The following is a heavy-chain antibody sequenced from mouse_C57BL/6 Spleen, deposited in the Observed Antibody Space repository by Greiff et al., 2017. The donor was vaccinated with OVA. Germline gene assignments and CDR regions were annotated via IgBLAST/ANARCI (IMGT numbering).Heavy chain of an antibody. V-gene: IGHV1-52*01. D-gene: IGHD1-1*01. CDR3: ARDGYGSRLAY. CDR2: IDPSDSET. J-gene: IGHJ3*01. Sequence: QVQLQQPGAELVRPGSSVKLSCKASGYTFTSYWMHWVKQRPIQGLEWIGNIDPSDSETHYNQKFKDKATLTVDKSSSTAYMQLSSLTSEDSAVYYCARDGYGSRLAYWGQGTLVTVSA. CDR1: GYTFTSYW.